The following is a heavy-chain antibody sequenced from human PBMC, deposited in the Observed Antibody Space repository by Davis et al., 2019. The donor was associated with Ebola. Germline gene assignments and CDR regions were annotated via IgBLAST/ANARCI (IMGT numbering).Heavy chain of an antibody. CDR3: AREGGLVRGVVISWQNGMDV. J-gene: IGHJ6*02. V-gene: IGHV1-3*01. CDR1: GYTFTSYV. CDR2: INAGNGNT. D-gene: IGHD3-10*01. Sequence: AASVKVSCKASGYTFTSYVIHWVRQAPGQRLEWLGWINAGNGNTKYSQKFQARVTIARDTSASTAYMELSSLRSEDTAVYYCAREGGLVRGVVISWQNGMDVWGQGTTVTVSS.